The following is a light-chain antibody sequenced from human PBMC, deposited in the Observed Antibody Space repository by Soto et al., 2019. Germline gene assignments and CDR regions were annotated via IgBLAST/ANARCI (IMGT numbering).Light chain of an antibody. Sequence: EIVMTLSPATLSVSPGERATLSCRASQGVTTNLAWYQQKPGQSPRLLIYGASTRATGIPARFSGSGSGTEFTLPISGLQSEDFAVYYCQQYTTSPLTFGGGTKVAIK. CDR1: QGVTTN. CDR3: QQYTTSPLT. J-gene: IGKJ4*01. CDR2: GAS. V-gene: IGKV3-15*01.